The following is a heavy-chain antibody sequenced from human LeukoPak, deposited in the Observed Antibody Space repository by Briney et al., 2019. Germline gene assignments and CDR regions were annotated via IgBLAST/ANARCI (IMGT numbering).Heavy chain of an antibody. CDR1: GFTFSSYA. Sequence: GGSLRLSCAASGFTFSSYAMSWVRQAPGKGLEWVSTISGNGGTTYYADSVKGRFTISRDNSKNALYLQMNSLRAEDTAVYYCTKRLSYSSWYYFDCWGQGTLVTVSS. CDR2: ISGNGGTT. V-gene: IGHV3-23*01. D-gene: IGHD6-13*01. CDR3: TKRLSYSSWYYFDC. J-gene: IGHJ4*02.